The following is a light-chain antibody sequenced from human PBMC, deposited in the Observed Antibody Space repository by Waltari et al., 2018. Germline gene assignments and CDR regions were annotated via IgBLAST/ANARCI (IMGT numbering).Light chain of an antibody. CDR3: QHRFNWPLT. CDR1: QSVSSY. V-gene: IGKV3-11*01. CDR2: DAS. J-gene: IGKJ4*01. Sequence: EVVLTQSPATLSLSPGERATLSCRASQSVSSYLAWYQQKPGQAPRLLISDASNRATGIPARFGGSGSGTDFTLTTSSLEPEDSAVYYCQHRFNWPLTFGGGTKVEIK.